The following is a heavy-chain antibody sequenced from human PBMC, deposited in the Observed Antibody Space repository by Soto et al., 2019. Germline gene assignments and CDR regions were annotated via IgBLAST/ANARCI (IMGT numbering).Heavy chain of an antibody. CDR3: ARDHLNYYDSSGYYMGDAFDI. J-gene: IGHJ3*02. D-gene: IGHD3-22*01. V-gene: IGHV4-4*02. Sequence: SETLSLTCAVSGGSISSSNWLSWVRQPPGKGLEWIGEIYHSGSTNYNPSLKSRVTISVDKSKNQFSLKLSSVTAADTAVYYCARDHLNYYDSSGYYMGDAFDIWGQGTMVTVSS. CDR2: IYHSGST. CDR1: GGSISSSNW.